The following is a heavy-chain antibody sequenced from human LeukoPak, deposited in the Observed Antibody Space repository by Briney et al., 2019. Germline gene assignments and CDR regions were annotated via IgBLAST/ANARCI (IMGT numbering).Heavy chain of an antibody. CDR2: ISAKNGKT. Sequence: ASVKVSCKASGYTFTSYVIKWVRQAPGQRLVSMGSISAKNGKTKYAQKFQGRVTMTTDTSTTTAYLEVRSLRSDDTAVYYCARDVLRFLQWSQPGPWGQGTLVTVSS. J-gene: IGHJ5*02. CDR1: GYTFTSYV. V-gene: IGHV1-18*01. CDR3: ARDVLRFLQWSQPGP. D-gene: IGHD3-3*01.